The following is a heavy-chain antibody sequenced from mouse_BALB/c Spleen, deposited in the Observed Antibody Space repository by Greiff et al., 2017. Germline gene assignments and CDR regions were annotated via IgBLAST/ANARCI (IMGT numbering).Heavy chain of an antibody. D-gene: IGHD2-1*01. CDR3: ARGGIYYGNSYYAMDY. J-gene: IGHJ4*01. CDR1: GYTFTDYA. V-gene: IGHV1-67*01. CDR2: ISTYYGNT. Sequence: QVQLQQSGPELVRPGVSVKISCKGSGYTFTDYAMHWVKQSHAKSLEWIGVISTYYGNTNYNQKFKGKATMTVDKSSSTAYMELARLTSEDSAIYYCARGGIYYGNSYYAMDYWGQGTSVTVSS.